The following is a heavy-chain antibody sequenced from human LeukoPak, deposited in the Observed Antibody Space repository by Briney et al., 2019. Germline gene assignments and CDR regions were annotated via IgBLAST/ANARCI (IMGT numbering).Heavy chain of an antibody. CDR3: AREVFRQQLANWFDP. D-gene: IGHD6-13*01. CDR2: IIPILGIA. CDR1: GGTFSSYA. Sequence: GASVKVSCKASGGTFSSYAISWVRQAPGQGLEWMGRIIPILGIANYAQKFQGRVTITADKSTSTAYMELSSLKSEDTAVYYCAREVFRQQLANWFDPWGQGTLVTVSS. J-gene: IGHJ5*02. V-gene: IGHV1-69*04.